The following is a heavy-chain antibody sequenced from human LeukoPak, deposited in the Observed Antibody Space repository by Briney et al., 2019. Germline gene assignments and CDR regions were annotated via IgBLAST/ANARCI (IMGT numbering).Heavy chain of an antibody. J-gene: IGHJ4*02. Sequence: SETPSLTCTVSGGSISSYYWSWIRQPPGKGLEWIGYIYYSGSTNYNPSLKSRVTISVDTSKNQFSLKLSSVTAADTAVYYCATVVPADYWGQGTLVTVSS. CDR1: GGSISSYY. D-gene: IGHD2-2*01. CDR2: IYYSGST. CDR3: ATVVPADY. V-gene: IGHV4-59*12.